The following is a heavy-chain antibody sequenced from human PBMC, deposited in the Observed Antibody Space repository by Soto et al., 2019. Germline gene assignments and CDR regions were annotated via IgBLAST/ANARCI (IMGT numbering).Heavy chain of an antibody. J-gene: IGHJ5*02. CDR1: CYTFTSYG. V-gene: IGHV1-18*04. CDR2: ISAYNGNT. CDR3: ARDVSSGWSIYDWFDP. D-gene: IGHD6-19*01. Sequence: SVEVSFKASCYTFTSYGISWVRQAPGQGLEWMGWISAYNGNTNYAQKLQGRVTMTTDTSTSTAYMELRSLRSDDTAVYYCARDVSSGWSIYDWFDPWGQGTLVTVSS.